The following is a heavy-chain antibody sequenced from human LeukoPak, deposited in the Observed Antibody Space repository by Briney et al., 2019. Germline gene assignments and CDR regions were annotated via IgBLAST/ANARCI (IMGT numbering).Heavy chain of an antibody. CDR3: ARVRSRGDGYNAFDY. CDR1: GFTFSDYY. Sequence: GGSLRLSCAASGFTFSDYYMSWIRQAPGKGLEWVSYISSSGSTIYYADSVKGRFTISRDNSKNTLYLQMNSLRAEDTAVYYCARVRSRGDGYNAFDYWGQGTLVTVSS. CDR2: ISSSGSTI. J-gene: IGHJ4*02. D-gene: IGHD5-24*01. V-gene: IGHV3-11*01.